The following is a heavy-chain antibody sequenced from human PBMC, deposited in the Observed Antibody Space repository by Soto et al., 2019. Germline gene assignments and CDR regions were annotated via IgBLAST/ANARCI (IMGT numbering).Heavy chain of an antibody. CDR1: GFISMSYW. J-gene: IGHJ3*02. D-gene: IGHD2-2*01. CDR2: INGDGRST. V-gene: IGHV3-74*01. CDR3: ARAQYLADDAFDI. Sequence: PGRSLRLSCASSGFISMSYWMHWVRQVPGKGLVWVSRINGDGRSTSYADSVKGRFTISRDNAKNTLYLQMNSLRADDTAVYYCARAQYLADDAFDIWGQGAMVTVSS.